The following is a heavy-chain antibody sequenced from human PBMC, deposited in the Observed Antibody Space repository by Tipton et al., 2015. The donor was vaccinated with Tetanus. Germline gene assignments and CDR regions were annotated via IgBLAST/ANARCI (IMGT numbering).Heavy chain of an antibody. D-gene: IGHD2-21*01. J-gene: IGHJ3*01. Sequence: TLSLTCTVSGGSFSSSNDYWAWIRQPPGKGLEWVGSIYYGGSTYFNPSLRSRGTISRDTSRNQFSLQLSSVTAADTALYFCARRSHIGAPVWGQGTLVTVAS. CDR1: GGSFSSSNDY. V-gene: IGHV4-39*01. CDR3: ARRSHIGAPV. CDR2: IYYGGST.